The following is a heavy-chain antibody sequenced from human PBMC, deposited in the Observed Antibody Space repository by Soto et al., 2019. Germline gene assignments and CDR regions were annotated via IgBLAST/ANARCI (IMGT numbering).Heavy chain of an antibody. J-gene: IGHJ6*02. V-gene: IGHV3-7*01. Sequence: EVQLVESGGGLVQPGGSLRLSCAASGFTFSSYWMSWVRQAPGKGLEWVANIKQDGSEKYYVDSVKGRFTISRDNAKNSRYRQMNSRRAEDTAVDDCARDPNIVATMGSIYYYYGMDVWGQGTTVTVSS. CDR1: GFTFSSYW. CDR2: IKQDGSEK. D-gene: IGHD5-12*01. CDR3: ARDPNIVATMGSIYYYYGMDV.